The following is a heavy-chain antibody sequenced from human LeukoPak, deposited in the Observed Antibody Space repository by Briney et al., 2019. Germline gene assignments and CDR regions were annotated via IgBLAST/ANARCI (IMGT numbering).Heavy chain of an antibody. CDR3: ARDGVDVYGRAFDY. CDR2: IHASGTT. V-gene: IGHV4-4*07. CDR1: GGSINSYF. J-gene: IGHJ4*02. Sequence: SETLSLTCNVSGGSINSYFWTWIRQPAGKGLEWIGRIHASGTTNYNSSLKSRVSMSVDTSKNQFSLKLTSVTAADTAVYFCARDGVDVYGRAFDYWGQGTLDSVSS. D-gene: IGHD3-10*01.